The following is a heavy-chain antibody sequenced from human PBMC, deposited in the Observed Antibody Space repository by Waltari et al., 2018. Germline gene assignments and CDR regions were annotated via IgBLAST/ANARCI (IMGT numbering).Heavy chain of an antibody. Sequence: EVQLVETGGALIHPGGSLRLSCAASEFIVRNNYMAWVRQAPGKGLDWVPVIYAGGCSDSADSLMGRFTISRDNSKNTLYLEMNALRPDDTAVYYCATLGAYLGAFEVWGRGTMVTVSS. V-gene: IGHV3-53*02. CDR3: ATLGAYLGAFEV. J-gene: IGHJ3*01. CDR1: EFIVRNNY. D-gene: IGHD3-16*01. CDR2: IYAGGCS.